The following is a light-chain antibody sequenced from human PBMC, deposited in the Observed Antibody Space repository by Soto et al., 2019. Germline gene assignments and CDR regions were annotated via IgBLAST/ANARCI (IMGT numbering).Light chain of an antibody. CDR2: VGTGEIVG. CDR3: GADHGSGSNFVVV. J-gene: IGLJ2*01. V-gene: IGLV9-49*01. CDR1: SGYSNYK. Sequence: QSVLTQPPSASASLGASVTLTCTLSSGYSNYKVDWYQQRPGKGPRFVMRVGTGEIVGSKGDGIPDRFSVLGSGLNRYLTIKNIQEEDESDYHCGADHGSGSNFVVVFGGGTKVTVL.